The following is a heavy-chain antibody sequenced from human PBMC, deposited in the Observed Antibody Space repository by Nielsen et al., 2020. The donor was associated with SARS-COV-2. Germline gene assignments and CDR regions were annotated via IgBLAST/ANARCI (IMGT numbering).Heavy chain of an antibody. CDR2: IRSKAYGGTT. D-gene: IGHD6-13*01. CDR3: TRKAAAAKAHYYFDY. J-gene: IGHJ4*02. Sequence: GGSLRLSCTASGFTFGDYAMSWFRQAPGKGLEWVGFIRSKAYGGTTEYAASVKGRFTISRDDSKSIAYLQMNSLKTEDTAVYYCTRKAAAAKAHYYFDYWGQGTLVTVSS. CDR1: GFTFGDYA. V-gene: IGHV3-49*03.